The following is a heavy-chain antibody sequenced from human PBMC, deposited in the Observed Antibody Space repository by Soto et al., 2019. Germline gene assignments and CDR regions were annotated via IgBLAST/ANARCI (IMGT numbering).Heavy chain of an antibody. CDR1: GFTVSSKY. D-gene: IGHD2-15*01. V-gene: IGHV3-53*04. Sequence: GGSLRLSCAASGFTVSSKYMSWVRQAPGKEQEWVSVIYSGGSTYYADSVKGRFTSAKHNSKNMLYLQMNSLRAEDTGVYYCGVEFGGRSHYYYYFMDVWGKGTTVTVSS. J-gene: IGHJ6*03. CDR3: GVEFGGRSHYYYYFMDV. CDR2: IYSGGST.